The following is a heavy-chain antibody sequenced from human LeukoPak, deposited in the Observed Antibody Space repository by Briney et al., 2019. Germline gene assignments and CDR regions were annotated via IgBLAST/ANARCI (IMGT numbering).Heavy chain of an antibody. J-gene: IGHJ4*02. D-gene: IGHD3-22*01. CDR3: ASRLRGLLLGEYHYFDY. CDR2: IYHSGST. CDR1: GGSISSSSYY. V-gene: IGHV4-39*07. Sequence: SETLSLTCTVSGGSISSSSYYWGWIRQPPGKGLEWIGSIYHSGSTYYNPSLKSRVTISVDTSKNQFSLKLSSVTAADTAVYYCASRLRGLLLGEYHYFDYWGQGTLVTVSS.